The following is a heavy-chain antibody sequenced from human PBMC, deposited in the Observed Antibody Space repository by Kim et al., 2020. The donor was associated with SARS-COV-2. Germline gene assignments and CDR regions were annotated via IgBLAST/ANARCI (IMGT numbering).Heavy chain of an antibody. D-gene: IGHD5-12*01. CDR2: IYSGGST. CDR1: GFTVSSNY. V-gene: IGHV3-53*01. Sequence: GGSLRLSCAASGFTVSSNYMSWVRQAPGKGLEWVSVIYSGGSTYYADSVKGRFTISRDNSKNTLYLQMNSLRAEDTAVYYCARERLPYLIDYWGQGTLVTVSS. J-gene: IGHJ4*02. CDR3: ARERLPYLIDY.